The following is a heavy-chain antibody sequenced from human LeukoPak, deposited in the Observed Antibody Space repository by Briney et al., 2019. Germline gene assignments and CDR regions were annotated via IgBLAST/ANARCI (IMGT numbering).Heavy chain of an antibody. J-gene: IGHJ3*02. CDR2: INPNSGGT. CDR1: GYTFTGYY. Sequence: ASVKVSCKASGYTFTGYYMHWVRQAPGQGLELMGWINPNSGGTNYAQKSQGRVTMTRDTSISTAYMELSRLRSDDTAVYYCARGLRGGNGAFDIWGQGTMVTVSS. V-gene: IGHV1-2*02. D-gene: IGHD4-23*01. CDR3: ARGLRGGNGAFDI.